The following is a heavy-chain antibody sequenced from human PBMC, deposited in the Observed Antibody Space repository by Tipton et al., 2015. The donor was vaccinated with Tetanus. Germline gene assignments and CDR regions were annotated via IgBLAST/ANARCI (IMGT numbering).Heavy chain of an antibody. Sequence: SLRLSCAASGFSFNSYSMNWVRQAPGRGLEWVSYIRRSSQTIYYADSVKGRFIISRDNAKNSLYLQMNSLRDEDAAVYYCVSGSALDYWGQGTLISVSS. V-gene: IGHV3-48*02. CDR3: VSGSALDY. CDR2: IRRSSQTI. CDR1: GFSFNSYS. J-gene: IGHJ4*02. D-gene: IGHD6-25*01.